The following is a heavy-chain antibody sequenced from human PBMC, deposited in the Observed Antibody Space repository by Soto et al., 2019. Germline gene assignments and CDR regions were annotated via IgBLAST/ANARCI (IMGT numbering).Heavy chain of an antibody. CDR1: GFTFSNYG. CDR2: ISYDGARV. D-gene: IGHD6-19*01. J-gene: IGHJ4*02. Sequence: QVQLVESGGGVVQPGRSLRLSCAASGFTFSNYGMHWVRQAPGKGLEWVAVISYDGARVYYADSVEGRFTISRDKSKNTLYLQVNSLRSEDTAVYYCAKSVVDSSGWYRSGLGDWGQGTLVTVSS. V-gene: IGHV3-30*18. CDR3: AKSVVDSSGWYRSGLGD.